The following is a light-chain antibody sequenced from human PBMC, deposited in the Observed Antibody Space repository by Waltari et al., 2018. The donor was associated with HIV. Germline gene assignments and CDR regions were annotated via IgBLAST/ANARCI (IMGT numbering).Light chain of an antibody. J-gene: IGLJ1*01. V-gene: IGLV2-14*01. CDR3: KSSTTRSTPCV. CDR2: DVT. Sequence: QSALTQPASVSGSPGQSIPISCTGTDSDIGVHNSVAWYQQHPGKAPKLIIYDVTNRPSGVSNRFSGSKSGNTASLTISGLQAEDEADYYCKSSTTRSTPCVFGSGTKVTVL. CDR1: DSDIGVHNS.